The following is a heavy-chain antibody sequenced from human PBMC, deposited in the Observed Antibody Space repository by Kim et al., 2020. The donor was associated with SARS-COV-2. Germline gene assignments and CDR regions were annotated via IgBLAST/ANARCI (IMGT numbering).Heavy chain of an antibody. V-gene: IGHV4-39*01. J-gene: IGHJ5*02. CDR2: GT. Sequence: GTSSNPALKSRVTLSVDTSKNQFSLKLSSVTAADTAVYYCARHRVIRWFDPWGQGTLVTVSS. CDR3: ARHRVIRWFDP.